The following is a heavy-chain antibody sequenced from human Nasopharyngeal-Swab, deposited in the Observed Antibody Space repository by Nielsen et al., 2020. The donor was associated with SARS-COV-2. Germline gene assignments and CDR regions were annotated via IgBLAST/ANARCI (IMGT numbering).Heavy chain of an antibody. D-gene: IGHD2-2*01. J-gene: IGHJ6*03. V-gene: IGHV4-34*01. CDR3: ARGGEGVEPAPILGLGPYYSYFYMDV. CDR2: VNYGGGT. Sequence: RQSPGKGLEWIGDVNYGGGTNYNPSLKSRVIISVDTSKNQFSLKLNSVTAADTAVYFCARGGEGVEPAPILGLGPYYSYFYMDVWGKGTTVTVSS.